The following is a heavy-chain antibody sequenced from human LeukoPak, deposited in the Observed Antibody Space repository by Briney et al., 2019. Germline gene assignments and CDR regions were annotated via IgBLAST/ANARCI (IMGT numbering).Heavy chain of an antibody. Sequence: GGSLRLSCAASGLSVSSHYMSWVRQAPGKGLEWGSVIHSVGSTDYADSVKGRFTISRDNPKNRVELQVNSLRAEDTAVYSCASSRIFGNAMDVWGQGPTVTVSS. CDR3: ASSRIFGNAMDV. J-gene: IGHJ6*02. D-gene: IGHD3-3*01. CDR2: IHSVGST. CDR1: GLSVSSHY. V-gene: IGHV3-53*01.